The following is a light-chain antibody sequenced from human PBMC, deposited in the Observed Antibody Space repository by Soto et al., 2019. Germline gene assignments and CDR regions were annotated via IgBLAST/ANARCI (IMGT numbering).Light chain of an antibody. Sequence: EIVLTQSPGTLSLSPGERATLSCRASQSVSSSYLAGYQQKPGQAPSPLIYGASSRAIGIPDRFSGSGSGTDFTLTISRLEPEDFAVYYCQQYGSSPWTLGQGTKVDIK. CDR3: QQYGSSPWT. CDR2: GAS. V-gene: IGKV3-20*01. CDR1: QSVSSSY. J-gene: IGKJ1*01.